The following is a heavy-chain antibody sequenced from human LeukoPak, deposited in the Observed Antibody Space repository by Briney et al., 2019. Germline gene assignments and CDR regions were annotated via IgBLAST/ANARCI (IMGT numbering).Heavy chain of an antibody. Sequence: GGSLRLSCAASGFTFDDYGMSWVRQAPGKGLEWVSVIYSGGSTYYAGSVKGRFTISRDNSKSTLYIQMNSLRAEDTAVYYCARAKPKNMVRGLIMRRESRYYFDYWGQGTLVTVSS. CDR3: ARAKPKNMVRGLIMRRESRYYFDY. V-gene: IGHV3-53*01. D-gene: IGHD3-10*01. J-gene: IGHJ4*02. CDR1: GFTFDDYG. CDR2: IYSGGST.